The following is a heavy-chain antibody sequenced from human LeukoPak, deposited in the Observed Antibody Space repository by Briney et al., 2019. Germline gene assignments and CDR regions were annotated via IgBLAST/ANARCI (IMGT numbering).Heavy chain of an antibody. D-gene: IGHD2-15*01. CDR1: GGSISGYY. J-gene: IGHJ5*02. CDR2: INHSGGT. Sequence: PSETLSLTCTVSGGSISGYYWSWIRQPPGKGLEWIGEINHSGGTNYNPSLKSRVTISVDTSKNQFSLKLSSVTAADTAVYYCAREIGYCSGGSCYNGDWFDPWGQGTLVTVSS. V-gene: IGHV4-34*01. CDR3: AREIGYCSGGSCYNGDWFDP.